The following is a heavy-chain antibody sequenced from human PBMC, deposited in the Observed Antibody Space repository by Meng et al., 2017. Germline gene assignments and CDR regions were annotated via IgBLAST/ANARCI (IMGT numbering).Heavy chain of an antibody. Sequence: GESLKISCAASGFTFSSYSMNWVRQAPGKGLEWVSSISSSSSYIYYADSVKGRFTISRDNAKNSLYLQMNSLRAEDTAVYYCARVGRVGYYDSSGYYAVDYWGQGTLVTVSS. D-gene: IGHD3-22*01. J-gene: IGHJ4*02. CDR1: GFTFSSYS. CDR2: ISSSSSYI. CDR3: ARVGRVGYYDSSGYYAVDY. V-gene: IGHV3-21*01.